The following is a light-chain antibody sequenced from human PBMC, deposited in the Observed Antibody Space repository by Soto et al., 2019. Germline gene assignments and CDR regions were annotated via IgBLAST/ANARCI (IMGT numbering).Light chain of an antibody. CDR1: QSISAN. Sequence: EIVMTQSPAILSVSPGERATLSCRASQSISANLAWFQQRPGQAPRLLISDASTRATGIPARFSGSGSGTEFTLPLSSLQSEDSAIYYCQQYNNWPRTFGQGTKLEIK. CDR2: DAS. J-gene: IGKJ2*01. CDR3: QQYNNWPRT. V-gene: IGKV3-15*01.